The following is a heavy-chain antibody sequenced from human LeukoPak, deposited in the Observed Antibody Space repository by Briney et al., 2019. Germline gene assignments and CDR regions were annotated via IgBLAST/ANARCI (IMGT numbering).Heavy chain of an antibody. J-gene: IGHJ4*02. V-gene: IGHV3-23*01. Sequence: GGSLRLSCAASRFTFSTYAMHCVRQAPGKGLEWVSGIGGSGGSTYYADSVKGRFAISRDNSKNTLYLQMNSLRAEDTAVFYCAAGGDYPHFDYWGQGTLVTVSS. D-gene: IGHD4-17*01. CDR1: RFTFSTYA. CDR3: AAGGDYPHFDY. CDR2: IGGSGGST.